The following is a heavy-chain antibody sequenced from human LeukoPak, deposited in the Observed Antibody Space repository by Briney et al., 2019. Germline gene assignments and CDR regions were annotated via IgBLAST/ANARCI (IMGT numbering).Heavy chain of an antibody. D-gene: IGHD3-22*01. Sequence: ASVKVSCKASGYTFTSYDINWVRQATGQGLEWMGWMNPNSGNTGYAQKFQGRVTITADESTSTAYMELSSLRSEDTAVYYCAGTYYYDSSGYPDDYWGQGTLVTVSS. CDR1: GYTFTSYD. V-gene: IGHV1-8*01. CDR2: MNPNSGNT. J-gene: IGHJ4*02. CDR3: AGTYYYDSSGYPDDY.